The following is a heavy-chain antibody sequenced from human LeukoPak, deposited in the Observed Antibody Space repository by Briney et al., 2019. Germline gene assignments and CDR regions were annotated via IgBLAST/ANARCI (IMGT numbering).Heavy chain of an antibody. CDR2: IYYSGST. CDR1: GGSMSSYY. Sequence: PSETLSLTCTVSGGSMSSYYWSWIRQPPGKGLEWIGYIYYSGSTNYNPSLKSRVTISVDTSKNQFSLKLSSVTAADTAVYYCARVRIVATMEGAFDIWGQGTMVTVSS. J-gene: IGHJ3*02. CDR3: ARVRIVATMEGAFDI. V-gene: IGHV4-59*01. D-gene: IGHD5-12*01.